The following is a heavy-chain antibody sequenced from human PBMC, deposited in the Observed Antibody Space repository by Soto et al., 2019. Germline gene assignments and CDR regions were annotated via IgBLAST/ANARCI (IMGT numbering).Heavy chain of an antibody. V-gene: IGHV4-39*02. J-gene: IGHJ5*02. Sequence: SETLSLTCTVSGDSITRSNFYWGWIRQPPGKGLEGLGSIFYSGSTFYNPALKRRVTFSVDTSKNHFSLKLSSVTAADTAVYYCARGRVVLPAAVMFNCLDPWGQGALVTVAS. CDR1: GDSITRSNFY. D-gene: IGHD2-2*01. CDR3: ARGRVVLPAAVMFNCLDP. CDR2: IFYSGST.